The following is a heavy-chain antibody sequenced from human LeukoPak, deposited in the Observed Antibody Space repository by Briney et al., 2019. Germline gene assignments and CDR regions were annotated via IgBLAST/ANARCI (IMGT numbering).Heavy chain of an antibody. CDR3: ASRQSDTYYYYYMDV. CDR1: GGTFSSYT. V-gene: IGHV1-69*02. Sequence: SVKVSCKASGGTFSSYTISWVRQAPGQGLEWMGRIIPILGIANYAQKFQGRVTITADKSTSTAYMELSSLRSEDTAVYYCASRQSDTYYYYYMDVWGKGTTDTVSS. CDR2: IIPILGIA. J-gene: IGHJ6*03.